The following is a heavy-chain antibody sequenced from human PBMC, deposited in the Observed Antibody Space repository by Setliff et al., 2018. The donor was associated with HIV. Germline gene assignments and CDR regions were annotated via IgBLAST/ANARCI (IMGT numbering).Heavy chain of an antibody. CDR1: GYHFTSFW. J-gene: IGHJ4*02. V-gene: IGHV5-51*01. D-gene: IGHD3-10*01. Sequence: PGESLKISCKGSGYHFTSFWIAWVRQMPGKGLEWMGIIYPADSDTRYSPSFQGQVTISADKSISTAFLQWRSLKASDTAIYYCARLPSLLWFGELNYYFDYWGQGTLVTVSS. CDR3: ARLPSLLWFGELNYYFDY. CDR2: IYPADSDT.